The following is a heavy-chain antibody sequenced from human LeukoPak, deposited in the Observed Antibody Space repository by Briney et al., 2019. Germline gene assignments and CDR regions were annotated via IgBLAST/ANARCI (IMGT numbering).Heavy chain of an antibody. CDR2: IHYSGST. Sequence: SGTLSLTCTVSGVSISTDYWTWVRQPPGKGLEWTGYIHYSGSTSYNPSLKSRVTISVDTSKNQFSLKLTSVTSADTAVYYCARDAGATAYWGQGALVTVSS. J-gene: IGHJ4*02. CDR3: ARDAGATAY. CDR1: GVSISTDY. V-gene: IGHV4-59*01. D-gene: IGHD4/OR15-4a*01.